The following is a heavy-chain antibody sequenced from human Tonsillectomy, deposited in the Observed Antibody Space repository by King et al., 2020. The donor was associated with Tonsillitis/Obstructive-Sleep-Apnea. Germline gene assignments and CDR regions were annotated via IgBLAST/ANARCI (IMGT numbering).Heavy chain of an antibody. CDR1: GYTFTSYY. CDR3: ARARDITMTAVAIRVGYYYDMDV. J-gene: IGHJ6*02. D-gene: IGHD3-22*01. Sequence: HVQLVESGAEVKKPGASVKVSCKASGYTFTSYYMHWVRQAPGQGLEWMGIINPSGGNTSYAQKFQGRVTMTRDTSTSTVYMELSSLRSEDTAVYYCARARDITMTAVAIRVGYYYDMDVWGQGTTVTVSS. V-gene: IGHV1-46*01. CDR2: INPSGGNT.